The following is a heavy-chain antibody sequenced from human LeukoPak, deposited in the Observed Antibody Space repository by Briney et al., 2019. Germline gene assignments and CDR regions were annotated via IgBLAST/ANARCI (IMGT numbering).Heavy chain of an antibody. CDR3: ARTILPRWWFDP. J-gene: IGHJ5*02. Sequence: SETLSLTCAVSGYSISSGYYWGWIRQPPGKGLEWIGSIYHSGSTYYNPSLKSRVTISVDTSKNQFSLILSSVTAADTAVYYCARTILPRWWFDPWGQGTLVTVSS. CDR1: GYSISSGYY. V-gene: IGHV4-38-2*01. D-gene: IGHD2-21*01. CDR2: IYHSGST.